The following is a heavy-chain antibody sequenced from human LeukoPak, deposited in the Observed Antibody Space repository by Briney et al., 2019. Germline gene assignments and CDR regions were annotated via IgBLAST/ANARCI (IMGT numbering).Heavy chain of an antibody. V-gene: IGHV3-23*01. CDR2: ISIGGNT. D-gene: IGHD6-19*01. CDR3: ARIVQWPKGFDH. CDR1: GFTFSTYA. Sequence: GGSLRLSCAASGFTFSTYAMTWVRQAPGKGLHYVSAISIGGNTFYADSVKGRFTISRGNSKNTLYLQMSSLRVEDTAAYYCARIVQWPKGFDHWGQGTLVTVSS. J-gene: IGHJ4*02.